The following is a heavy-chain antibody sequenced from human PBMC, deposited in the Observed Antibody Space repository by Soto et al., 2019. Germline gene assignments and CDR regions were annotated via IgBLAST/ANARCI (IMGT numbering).Heavy chain of an antibody. D-gene: IGHD2-2*01. CDR1: GGSILDSTYY. V-gene: IGHV4-39*07. CDR2: IFYSGGT. Sequence: SETLSLTCTVSGGSILDSTYYWAWIRQSPGKGLEWIGTIFYSGGTFYTPSLKSRVTISVDTSKNQFSLKLSSVTAADTAVYYCARDPLIILPPAASLDPDYYFYGMDVRGQGTTVTVSS. J-gene: IGHJ6*02. CDR3: ARDPLIILPPAASLDPDYYFYGMDV.